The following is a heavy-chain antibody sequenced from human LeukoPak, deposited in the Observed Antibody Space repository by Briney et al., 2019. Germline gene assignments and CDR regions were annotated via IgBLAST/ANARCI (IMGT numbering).Heavy chain of an antibody. Sequence: ASVKVSCKASGYTFISYGISWVRQAPGQGLEWMGWISAYNGNTNYAQKLQGRVTMTTDTSTSTAYMELRRLRSDETAVYYCARVLKDGYDPGYFDYWGQGPLVSVSS. D-gene: IGHD5-12*01. CDR1: GYTFISYG. J-gene: IGHJ4*02. V-gene: IGHV1-18*01. CDR2: ISAYNGNT. CDR3: ARVLKDGYDPGYFDY.